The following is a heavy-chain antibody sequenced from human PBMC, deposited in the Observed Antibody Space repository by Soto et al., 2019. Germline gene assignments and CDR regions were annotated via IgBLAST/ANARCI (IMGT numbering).Heavy chain of an antibody. Sequence: GGSLRLSCAASGFTFRSYNMNWVRQSPGKGLDWLSYISSSSSTIYYADSVKGRFTISRDNAKNSLYLQMNSLRAEDTAVYYCAKRRGAGGHFDYWGQGALVTVS. D-gene: IGHD2-15*01. V-gene: IGHV3-48*01. J-gene: IGHJ4*02. CDR3: AKRRGAGGHFDY. CDR1: GFTFRSYN. CDR2: ISSSSSTI.